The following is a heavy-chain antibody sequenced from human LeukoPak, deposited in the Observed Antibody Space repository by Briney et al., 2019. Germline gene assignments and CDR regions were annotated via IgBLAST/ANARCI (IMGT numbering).Heavy chain of an antibody. Sequence: ASVKVSCKASGYTFTGYYMHRVRQAPGQGLEWMGRINPKSGGANFAQKFQGRVTVTRDTTNSVVYMELTSLTSDDTAVYSCARGRTTTDHWGQGTLVTVSS. CDR2: INPKSGGA. D-gene: IGHD1-1*01. J-gene: IGHJ4*02. V-gene: IGHV1-2*06. CDR3: ARGRTTTDH. CDR1: GYTFTGYY.